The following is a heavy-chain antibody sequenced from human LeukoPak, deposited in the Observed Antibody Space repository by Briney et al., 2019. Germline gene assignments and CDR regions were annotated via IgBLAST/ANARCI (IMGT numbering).Heavy chain of an antibody. CDR1: GFTFSSYW. CDR3: ARSRGVIPYYYYYYYMDV. CDR2: IYYSGST. D-gene: IGHD3-10*01. J-gene: IGHJ6*03. Sequence: PGGSLRLSCAASGFTFSSYWMSWIRQPPGKGLEWIGSIYYSGSTYYNPSLKSRVTISVDTSKNQFSLKLSSVTAADTAVYYCARSRGVIPYYYYYYYMDVWGKGTTVTVSS. V-gene: IGHV4-39*01.